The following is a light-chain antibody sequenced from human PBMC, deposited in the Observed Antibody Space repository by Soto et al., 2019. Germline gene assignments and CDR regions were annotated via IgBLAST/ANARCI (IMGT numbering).Light chain of an antibody. CDR2: DAS. V-gene: IGKV3-11*01. Sequence: EIVLTQSPATLSLSPGERATLSCRASRSVSSYLAWYQQKPGQAPRLLIYDASNRAAGIPASFSGSRSATTFTLTTSNLAPEDFAVEYCQQHYAWPPITFGQGTRLEIK. J-gene: IGKJ5*01. CDR3: QQHYAWPPIT. CDR1: RSVSSY.